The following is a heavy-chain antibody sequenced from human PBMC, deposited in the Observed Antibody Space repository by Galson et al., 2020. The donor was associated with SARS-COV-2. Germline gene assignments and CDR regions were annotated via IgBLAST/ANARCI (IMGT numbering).Heavy chain of an antibody. V-gene: IGHV3-21*04. J-gene: IGHJ4*02. CDR3: ARERRGDDPRVKNYFVY. CDR2: ISSSSSYI. Sequence: GESLKLSCAASGFTFSSYSMNWVRQAPGKGLEWVSSISSSSSYIYYADPVTGRFTISRDNAKNSLYLHMNSLRADDTAVYYCARERRGDDPRVKNYFVYWGQGTLVSVSS. CDR1: GFTFSSYS. D-gene: IGHD4-17*01.